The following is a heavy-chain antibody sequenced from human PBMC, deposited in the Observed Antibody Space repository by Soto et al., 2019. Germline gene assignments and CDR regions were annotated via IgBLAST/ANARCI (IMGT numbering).Heavy chain of an antibody. V-gene: IGHV3-53*04. J-gene: IGHJ6*03. D-gene: IGHD2-2*02. CDR2: IYSGGST. CDR1: GFTVSSNY. Sequence: EVQLVESGGGLVQPGGSLRLSCAASGFTVSSNYMSWVRQAPGKGLEWVSVIYSGGSTYYADSVKGRFTISRHNSKNTLYLQMNSLRAEDTAVYYCARAVGEDIVVVPAARPSKQGFHPYYYYMDVWGKGTTVTVSS. CDR3: ARAVGEDIVVVPAARPSKQGFHPYYYYMDV.